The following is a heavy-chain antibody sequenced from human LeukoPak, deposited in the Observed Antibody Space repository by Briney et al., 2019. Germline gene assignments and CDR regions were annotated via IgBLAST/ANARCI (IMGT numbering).Heavy chain of an antibody. CDR1: GFTFDDYA. Sequence: GGSLRLSCAASGFTFDDYAMHWVRQAPGKGLEWVSGISWNSGSRGYADSVKGRFTMSRDNAKNSLYLQMNSLRAEDTAVYYCAKDSSPKYYYGSGTGYFDYWGQGTLVTVSS. V-gene: IGHV3-9*01. CDR3: AKDSSPKYYYGSGTGYFDY. D-gene: IGHD3-10*01. CDR2: ISWNSGSR. J-gene: IGHJ4*02.